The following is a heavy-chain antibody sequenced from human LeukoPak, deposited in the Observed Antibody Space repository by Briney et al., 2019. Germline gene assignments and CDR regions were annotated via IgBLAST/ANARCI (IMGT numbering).Heavy chain of an antibody. CDR1: GYSISSGYY. CDR3: ASVPGYYDFWSGYYPCYYFDY. D-gene: IGHD3-3*01. V-gene: IGHV4-38-2*02. Sequence: ASETLSLTCTVSGYSISSGYYWGWIRQPPGEGLEWIGSIYHSGSTYYNPSLKSRVTISVDTSKNQFSLKLSSVTAADTAVYYCASVPGYYDFWSGYYPCYYFDYWGQGTLVTVSS. CDR2: IYHSGST. J-gene: IGHJ4*02.